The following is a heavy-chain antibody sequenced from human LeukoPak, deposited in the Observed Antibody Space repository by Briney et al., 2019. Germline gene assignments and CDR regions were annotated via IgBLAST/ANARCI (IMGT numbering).Heavy chain of an antibody. V-gene: IGHV3-33*01. J-gene: IGHJ4*02. CDR1: GFIFSNDA. D-gene: IGHD1-1*01. Sequence: EGSLRLSCAASGFIFSNDAMHWVRQAPGKGLERVAFIWFDGSNKHYADSVKGRFTISRDNSEDTLYLQMNSLRAEDTAVYYCVRDPSGSGFAFDSWGQGALVTVSS. CDR3: VRDPSGSGFAFDS. CDR2: IWFDGSNK.